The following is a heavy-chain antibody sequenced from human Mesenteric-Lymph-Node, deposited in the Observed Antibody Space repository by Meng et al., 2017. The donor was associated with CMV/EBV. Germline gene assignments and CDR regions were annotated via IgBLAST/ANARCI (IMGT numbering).Heavy chain of an antibody. J-gene: IGHJ5*02. V-gene: IGHV4-59*01. CDR3: ARGKEPAAVSWLDP. CDR2: MHYGGRT. D-gene: IGHD2-2*01. Sequence: SETLSLTCFVSGGSISSFYWSWVRQPPGEGLEWIGHMHYGGRTDYNPSLKSRVTISVDTSKNQFSLKLSSVTAADTAVYYCARGKEPAAVSWLDPWGQGTLVTVSS. CDR1: GGSISSFY.